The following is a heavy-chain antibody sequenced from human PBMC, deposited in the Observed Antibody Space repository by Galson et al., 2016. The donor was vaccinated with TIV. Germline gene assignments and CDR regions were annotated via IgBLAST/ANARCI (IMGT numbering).Heavy chain of an antibody. V-gene: IGHV1-24*01. CDR1: GYSLSDLS. CDR3: ATSLRGDSMVRGIRSLYFDY. J-gene: IGHJ4*02. CDR2: FAPEDDEI. D-gene: IGHD3-10*01. Sequence: SVKVSCKVSGYSLSDLSMHWVRQAPGRGLAWMGGFAPEDDEIIYEEKFQGRVTVTEDTSTDTAFMELSSLRSEDTAVYYCATSLRGDSMVRGIRSLYFDYWGQGTLVTVSS.